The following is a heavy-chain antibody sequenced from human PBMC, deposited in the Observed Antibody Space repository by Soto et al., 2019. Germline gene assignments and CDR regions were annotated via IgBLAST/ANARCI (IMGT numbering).Heavy chain of an antibody. CDR1: GCTFTGHY. J-gene: IGHJ4*02. D-gene: IGHD1-26*01. Sequence: AAVKVSCKASGCTFTGHYIHWVRQAPEQGPEWMGEIGPESGATRYAEKFQGRVTMTLDTPITTVYMELKNLSPDDTAVYYCGRGRSGQIVVFYWGQGTPVTVSS. CDR2: IGPESGAT. CDR3: GRGRSGQIVVFY. V-gene: IGHV1-2*02.